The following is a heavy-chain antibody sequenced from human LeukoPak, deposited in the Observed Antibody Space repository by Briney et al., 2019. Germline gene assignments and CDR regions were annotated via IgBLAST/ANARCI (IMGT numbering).Heavy chain of an antibody. Sequence: IPSETLSLTCTVSGGSISSGGYYWSWIRQPPGKGLEWIGYIYHRGTTNYNLSLKSRVTISVDRSKNQFSLRLTSVTAADTAVYYCARDYGSGDYYFAYWGQGALVTVSP. CDR1: GGSISSGGYY. CDR2: IYHRGTT. V-gene: IGHV4-30-2*01. J-gene: IGHJ4*02. D-gene: IGHD3-10*01. CDR3: ARDYGSGDYYFAY.